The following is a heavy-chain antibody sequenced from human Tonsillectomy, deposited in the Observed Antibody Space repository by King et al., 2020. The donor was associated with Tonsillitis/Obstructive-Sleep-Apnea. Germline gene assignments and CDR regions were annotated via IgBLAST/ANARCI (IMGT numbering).Heavy chain of an antibody. Sequence: VQLVESGGGLVQPGRSLRLSCAASGFTFDKYAMYWVRQAPGKGLEWVSAINYNGGSIAYADSVQGRFIISRDNAKKSLYLQMNSLRAEDTALYYCAKRTRDDVGGGGAREVWGKGTGVSV. D-gene: IGHD3-3*01. CDR1: GFTFDKYA. CDR2: INYNGGSI. J-gene: IGHJ6*03. CDR3: AKRTRDDVGGGGAREV. V-gene: IGHV3-9*01.